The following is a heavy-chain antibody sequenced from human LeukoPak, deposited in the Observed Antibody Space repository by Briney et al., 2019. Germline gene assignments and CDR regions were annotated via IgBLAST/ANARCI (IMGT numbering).Heavy chain of an antibody. D-gene: IGHD6-13*01. CDR1: GFTFSNHA. Sequence: GGSLRLSCAVSGFTFSNHAMHWVRLAPGKGLEWVAFISHDGSKKNCAHSEKGRYNISRDNSKNLLYLQMNSLRTEDSSVYYCARSPAPTRSSWLYFDYWGQGTLVTVSS. CDR3: ARSPAPTRSSWLYFDY. V-gene: IGHV3-30-3*01. CDR2: ISHDGSKK. J-gene: IGHJ4*02.